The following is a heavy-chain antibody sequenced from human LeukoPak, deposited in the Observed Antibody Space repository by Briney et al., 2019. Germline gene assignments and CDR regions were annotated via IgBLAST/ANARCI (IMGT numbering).Heavy chain of an antibody. V-gene: IGHV1-2*04. Sequence: ASVKVSCKASGYTFTGYYMHWVRQAPGQGLEWMGWSNPNSGGTNYAQKSQGWVTMTRDTSISTAYMELSRLRSNDTAVYYCARFIGAGAYYDSSGNAFDIWGQGTMVTVSS. D-gene: IGHD3-22*01. J-gene: IGHJ3*02. CDR3: ARFIGAGAYYDSSGNAFDI. CDR2: SNPNSGGT. CDR1: GYTFTGYY.